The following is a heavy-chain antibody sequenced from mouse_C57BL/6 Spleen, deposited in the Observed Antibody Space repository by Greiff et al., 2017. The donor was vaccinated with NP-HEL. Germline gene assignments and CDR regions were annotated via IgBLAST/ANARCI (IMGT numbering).Heavy chain of an antibody. CDR2: INPNNGGT. V-gene: IGHV1-18*01. CDR1: GYTFTDYN. J-gene: IGHJ2*01. Sequence: EVQLQQSGPELVKPGASVKIPCKASGYTFTDYNMDWVKQSHGKSLEWIGDINPNNGGTIYNQKFKGKATLTVDKSSSTAYMELRSLTSEDTAVYYCARRSFTTVVERDFDYWGQGTTLTVSS. D-gene: IGHD1-1*01. CDR3: ARRSFTTVVERDFDY.